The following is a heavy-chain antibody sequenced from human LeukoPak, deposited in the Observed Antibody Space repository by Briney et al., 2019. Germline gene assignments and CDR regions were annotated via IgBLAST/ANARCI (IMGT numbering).Heavy chain of an antibody. CDR2: INPNSGGT. CDR1: GYTFTGYY. Sequence: ASVKVSCKASGYTFTGYYMHWVRQAPGQGLEWMGWINPNSGGTNYAQKFQGRVTMTRDTSISTAYMELSRLRSDDTAVYYGGRGGWGQLGGIDYWGQGTLVTVSS. D-gene: IGHD6-6*01. V-gene: IGHV1-2*02. J-gene: IGHJ4*02. CDR3: GRGGWGQLGGIDY.